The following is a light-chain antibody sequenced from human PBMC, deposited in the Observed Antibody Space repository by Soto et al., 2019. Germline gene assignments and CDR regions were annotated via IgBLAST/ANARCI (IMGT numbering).Light chain of an antibody. Sequence: EIVLTQSPGNLSLSPGERATLSFRASQSVSSSYLAWYQQKPGQAPRLLIYGASSRATGIPDRFSGSGSGTDFTLTISRLEPEDFAVYYCQQYGSSITFGQGTRREIK. CDR3: QQYGSSIT. CDR1: QSVSSSY. V-gene: IGKV3-20*01. J-gene: IGKJ5*01. CDR2: GAS.